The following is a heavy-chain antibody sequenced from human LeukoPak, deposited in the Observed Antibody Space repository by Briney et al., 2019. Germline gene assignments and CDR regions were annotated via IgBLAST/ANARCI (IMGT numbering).Heavy chain of an antibody. Sequence: GGSLRLSCAASGFTFSSYSMNWVRQAPGKGMEWVSSISSSSSYIYYADSVKGRFTISRDNAKNSLYLQMNSLRAEDTAVYYCARDYYGSGSSFDYWGQGTLVTVSS. CDR1: GFTFSSYS. D-gene: IGHD3-10*01. J-gene: IGHJ4*02. CDR3: ARDYYGSGSSFDY. V-gene: IGHV3-21*01. CDR2: ISSSSSYI.